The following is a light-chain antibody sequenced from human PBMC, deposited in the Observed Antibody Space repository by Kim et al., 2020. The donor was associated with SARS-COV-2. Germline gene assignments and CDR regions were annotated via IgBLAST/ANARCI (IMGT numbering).Light chain of an antibody. CDR3: QHYNGFPWT. CDR1: QSVSMW. J-gene: IGKJ1*01. V-gene: IGKV1-5*03. Sequence: ASVGDRVTITCRASQSVSMWLAWYQQKPGKAPKLLIYKTSSLESGVPSRFSGSGSGTEFTLTISSLQPDDFATYFCQHYNGFPWTFGQGTKVDIK. CDR2: KTS.